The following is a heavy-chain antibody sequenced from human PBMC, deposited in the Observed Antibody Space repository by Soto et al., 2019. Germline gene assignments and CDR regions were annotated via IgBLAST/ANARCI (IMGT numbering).Heavy chain of an antibody. D-gene: IGHD2-15*01. CDR2: IKPINGRT. Sequence: EASVKVSCKASGYGSYIHWVRQAPGQGLEWMAFIKPINGRTNNAQSFQGRVTMTWDTSIRTAYMELSRLTSDDTAIYYCARGYCHNSRCSEYFDYWG. V-gene: IGHV1-2*02. J-gene: IGHJ4*01. CDR1: GYGSY. CDR3: ARGYCHNSRCSEYFDY.